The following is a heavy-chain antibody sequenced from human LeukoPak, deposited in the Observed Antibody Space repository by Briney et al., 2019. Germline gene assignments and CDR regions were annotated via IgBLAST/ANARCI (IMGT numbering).Heavy chain of an antibody. CDR2: INRSGST. V-gene: IGHV4-34*01. Sequence: PSETLSLTCAVYGGSFSGYYWSWIRQPPGKGLEWIGEINRSGSTNYNPSLESRVTISVDTSKNQFSLKLSSVTAADTAVYYCARGPQLAPGYYYYYYGMDVWGQGTTVTVSS. CDR3: ARGPQLAPGYYYYYYGMDV. D-gene: IGHD6-13*01. J-gene: IGHJ6*02. CDR1: GGSFSGYY.